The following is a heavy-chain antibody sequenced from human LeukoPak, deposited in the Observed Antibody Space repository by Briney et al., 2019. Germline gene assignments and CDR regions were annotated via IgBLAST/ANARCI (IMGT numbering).Heavy chain of an antibody. V-gene: IGHV1-8*01. CDR1: GYTFTSYD. D-gene: IGHD4-17*01. CDR3: ARGRTVTTSDIDY. CDR2: MNPNSGNT. Sequence: ASVKVSCKASGYTFTSYDINRVRQATGQGLEWMGWMNPNSGNTGYAQRFQGRVTMTRNTSISTAYMELSSLRSEDTAVYYCARGRTVTTSDIDYWGQGTLVTVSS. J-gene: IGHJ4*02.